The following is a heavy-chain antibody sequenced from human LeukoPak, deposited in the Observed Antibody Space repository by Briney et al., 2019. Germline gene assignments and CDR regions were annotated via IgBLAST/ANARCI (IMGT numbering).Heavy chain of an antibody. CDR2: IYYSGIT. CDR1: GASITSASHF. V-gene: IGHV4-39*07. D-gene: IGHD4-17*01. CDR3: ARAGTNLGDYDY. Sequence: PSETLSLTCSVSGASITSASHFWGWIRQPPGKGLEWIGTIYYSGITYYNPSLKSRVTISIDTSKNQFSLRLNSVTAADTAFYYCARAGTNLGDYDYWGQGTLVTVSS. J-gene: IGHJ4*02.